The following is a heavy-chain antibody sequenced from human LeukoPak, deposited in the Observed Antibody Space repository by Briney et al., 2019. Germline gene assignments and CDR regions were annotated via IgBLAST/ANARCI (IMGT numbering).Heavy chain of an antibody. CDR2: INPNSGGT. CDR3: ARDFSGSGSYYNGDY. V-gene: IGHV1-2*06. Sequence: ASVKVSCKASGYTFTGYYMHWVRQAPGQGLEWMGRINPNSGGTNYAQKFQGRVTMTRDTSISTAYMELSRPRSDDTAVYYCARDFSGSGSYYNGDYWGQGTLVTVSS. D-gene: IGHD3-10*01. J-gene: IGHJ4*02. CDR1: GYTFTGYY.